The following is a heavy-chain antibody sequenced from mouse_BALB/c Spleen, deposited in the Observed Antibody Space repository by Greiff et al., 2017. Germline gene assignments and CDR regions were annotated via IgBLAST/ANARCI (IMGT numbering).Heavy chain of an antibody. Sequence: VQLQQSGAELMKPGASVKISCKATGYTFSSYWIEWVKQRPGHGLEWIGEILPGSGSTNYNEKFKGKATFTADTSSNTAYMQLSSLTSEDSAVYYCARSGYYGAAWFAYWGQGTLVTVSA. CDR3: ARSGYYGAAWFAY. V-gene: IGHV1-9*01. CDR2: ILPGSGST. D-gene: IGHD1-1*01. J-gene: IGHJ3*01. CDR1: GYTFSSYW.